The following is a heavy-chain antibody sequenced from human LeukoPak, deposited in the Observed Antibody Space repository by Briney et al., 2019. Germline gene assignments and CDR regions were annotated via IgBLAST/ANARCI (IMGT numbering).Heavy chain of an antibody. V-gene: IGHV4-34*01. D-gene: IGHD3-10*01. CDR1: GGSFSGYY. CDR2: INHSGST. J-gene: IGHJ3*02. CDR3: ARHRRGDDDAFDI. Sequence: SETLSLTCAVYGGSFSGYYWSWIRQPPGKGLEWIGEINHSGSTNYNPSLKSRVTISVDTSKNQFSLKLSSVTAADTAVYYCARHRRGDDDAFDIWGQGTMVTVSS.